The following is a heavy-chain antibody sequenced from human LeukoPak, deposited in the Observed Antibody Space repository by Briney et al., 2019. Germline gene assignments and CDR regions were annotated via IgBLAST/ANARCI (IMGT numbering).Heavy chain of an antibody. CDR2: GNHSGSS. J-gene: IGHJ5*02. CDR3: ARDPYDSTTWYRWFDP. CDR1: GYSISSGYY. Sequence: KPSETLSLTCAVSGYSISSGYYWGWIRQSPGKGLEWIGSGNHSGSSYYNPSLKSRVIISVDTSKNQFSLKLSSVTAADTAVYYCARDPYDSTTWYRWFDPWGQGTLVTVSS. D-gene: IGHD3-22*01. V-gene: IGHV4-38-2*02.